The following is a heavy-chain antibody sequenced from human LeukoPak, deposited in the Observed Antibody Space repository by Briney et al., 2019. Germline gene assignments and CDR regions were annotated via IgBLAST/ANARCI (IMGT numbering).Heavy chain of an antibody. J-gene: IGHJ6*03. CDR3: ARGYNWASPTRNFYYMDV. CDR1: GGSISSYY. CDR2: IYSSGST. Sequence: SETLSLTCTISGGSISSYYWSWIRQPAGKGLEWIGRIYSSGSTNYNTSHKSRVTMSVDTSQNQFSLKVSSVTAADTAVYYCARGYNWASPTRNFYYMDVWGKGTTVTVSS. D-gene: IGHD1-20*01. V-gene: IGHV4-4*07.